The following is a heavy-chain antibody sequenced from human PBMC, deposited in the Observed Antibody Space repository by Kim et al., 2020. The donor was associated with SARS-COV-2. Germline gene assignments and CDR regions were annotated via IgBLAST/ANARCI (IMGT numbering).Heavy chain of an antibody. CDR2: IYYSGST. D-gene: IGHD3-16*02. J-gene: IGHJ6*02. CDR3: ARRLRRYGLHYYGMDV. CDR1: GGSISSYY. Sequence: SETLSLTCTVSGGSISSYYWSWIRQPPGKGLEWIGYIYYSGSTNYNPSLKSRVTISVDTSKNQFSLKLSSVTAADTAVYYCARRLRRYGLHYYGMDVWGQGTPVTVSS. V-gene: IGHV4-59*13.